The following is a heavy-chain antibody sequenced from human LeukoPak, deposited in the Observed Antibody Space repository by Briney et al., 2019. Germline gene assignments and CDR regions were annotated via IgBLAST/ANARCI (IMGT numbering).Heavy chain of an antibody. V-gene: IGHV1-2*02. CDR3: AREEVIAGPYFDY. D-gene: IGHD1-26*01. CDR2: INPNSGGT. J-gene: IGHJ4*02. Sequence: EASVKVSCKASGYTFTGYYMHWVRQAPGQGLEWMGWINPNSGGTNYAQKFQGRVTMTRDTSISTAYMELSRLRSDDTAVYYCAREEVIAGPYFDYWGQGTLVTVSS. CDR1: GYTFTGYY.